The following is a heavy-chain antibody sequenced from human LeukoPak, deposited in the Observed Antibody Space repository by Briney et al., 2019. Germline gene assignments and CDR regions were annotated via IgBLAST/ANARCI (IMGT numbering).Heavy chain of an antibody. J-gene: IGHJ4*02. CDR3: ARESGSVTSEVDFDY. V-gene: IGHV3-74*01. CDR2: INSDGSST. D-gene: IGHD4-17*01. Sequence: GGSLRLSCAASGFTFSSYWMHWVRHAPGEGLVWVSRINSDGSSTIYADSVKGRFTISRDNAKNTLYLQMNSLRAEDTAVYYCARESGSVTSEVDFDYWGQGTLVTVSS. CDR1: GFTFSSYW.